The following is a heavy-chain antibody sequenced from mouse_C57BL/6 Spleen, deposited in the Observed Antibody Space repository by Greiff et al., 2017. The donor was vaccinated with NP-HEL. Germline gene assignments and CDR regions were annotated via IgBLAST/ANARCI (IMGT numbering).Heavy chain of an antibody. J-gene: IGHJ2*01. CDR1: GYAFSSYW. D-gene: IGHD1-1*01. V-gene: IGHV1-80*01. CDR3: VVGITTVVDDY. Sequence: QVQLQQSGAELVKPGASVKISCKASGYAFSSYWMNWVKQRPGKGLEWIGQIYPGDGDTNYNGKFKGKATLTADKSSSTAYMQLSSLTSEDSAVYFCVVGITTVVDDYWGQGTTLTVSS. CDR2: IYPGDGDT.